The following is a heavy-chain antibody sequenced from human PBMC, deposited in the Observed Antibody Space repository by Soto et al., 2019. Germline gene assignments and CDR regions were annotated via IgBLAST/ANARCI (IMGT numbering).Heavy chain of an antibody. D-gene: IGHD2-8*01. CDR3: ARDGYCTYGVCYGGGGLFAF. Sequence: PSETLSLTCTVSGGSIGTYYWNWIRQSPGKGLDWIGYIFYSGSTNYNPSLKSRLTLSVDTSKNQVSLKLSSVTAADTAVYYCARDGYCTYGVCYGGGGLFAFWGQGTLVIGSS. CDR2: IFYSGST. CDR1: GGSIGTYY. J-gene: IGHJ4*02. V-gene: IGHV4-59*13.